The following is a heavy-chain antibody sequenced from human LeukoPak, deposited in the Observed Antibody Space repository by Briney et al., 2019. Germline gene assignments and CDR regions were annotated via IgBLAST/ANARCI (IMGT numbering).Heavy chain of an antibody. V-gene: IGHV3-13*01. Sequence: GGSLRLSCAASGFTFTTYDMHWVRHATGKGLEWVSAIGTTGDTYYPGSVKGRFTISRENAKNSLYLQMNSMRAGDTAVYYCARDRGGGHMDVWGKGTTVTISS. CDR2: IGTTGDT. D-gene: IGHD2-15*01. CDR1: GFTFTTYD. CDR3: ARDRGGGHMDV. J-gene: IGHJ6*03.